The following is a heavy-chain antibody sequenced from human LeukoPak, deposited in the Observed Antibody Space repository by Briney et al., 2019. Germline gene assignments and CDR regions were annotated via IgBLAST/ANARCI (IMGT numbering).Heavy chain of an antibody. D-gene: IGHD2-15*01. V-gene: IGHV4-59*08. CDR2: IYYSGST. CDR1: GGSISSYY. J-gene: IGHJ6*02. Sequence: PSETLSLTCTVSGGSISSYYWSWIRQPPGKGLEWIGYIYYSGSTNYNPSLKSRVTISVDTSKNQFSLKLSSVTAADTAVYYCARGWTNYGMDVWGQGTTVTVSS. CDR3: ARGWTNYGMDV.